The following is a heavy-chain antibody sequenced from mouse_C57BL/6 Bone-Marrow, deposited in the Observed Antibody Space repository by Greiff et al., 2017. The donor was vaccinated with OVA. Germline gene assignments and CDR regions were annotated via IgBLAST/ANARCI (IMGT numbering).Heavy chain of an antibody. CDR3: ARHSSYLWYAMDY. CDR1: GFTFSSYG. D-gene: IGHD1-1*01. J-gene: IGHJ4*01. CDR2: ISSGGSYT. V-gene: IGHV5-6*01. Sequence: EVKLKESGGDLVKPGGSLKLSCAASGFTFSSYGMSWVRQTPDKRLEWVATISSGGSYTYYPDSVKGRFTISRDNAKNTLYLQMSSLKSEDTAMYYCARHSSYLWYAMDYWGQGTSVTVSS.